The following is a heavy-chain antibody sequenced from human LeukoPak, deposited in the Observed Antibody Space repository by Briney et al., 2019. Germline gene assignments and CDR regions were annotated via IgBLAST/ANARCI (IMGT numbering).Heavy chain of an antibody. V-gene: IGHV3-48*03. CDR2: ISSSDSTI. CDR1: GFTFSSYE. Sequence: GGSLRLSCAASGFTFSSYEMNWVRQAPGKGLEWVSYISSSDSTIYYADSVKGRFTISRDNAKNSLYLQMNSLRAEDTAVYYCAKAYYDSSGHYSFDYWGQGTLVTVSS. D-gene: IGHD3-22*01. CDR3: AKAYYDSSGHYSFDY. J-gene: IGHJ4*02.